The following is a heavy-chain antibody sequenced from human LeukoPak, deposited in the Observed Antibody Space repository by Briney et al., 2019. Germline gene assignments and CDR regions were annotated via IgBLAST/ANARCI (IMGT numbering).Heavy chain of an antibody. CDR1: GGSFSGYY. D-gene: IGHD5-12*01. CDR2: ISGSGGST. J-gene: IGHJ4*02. V-gene: IGHV3-23*01. CDR3: AKDLTVGYSGYDYAPTY. Sequence: ETLSLTCAVYGGSFSGYYWSWIRQAPGRGLEWVLAISGSGGSTYYADSVKGRFTISRDNSKNTLYLQMNSLRAEDTAVYYCAKDLTVGYSGYDYAPTYWGQGTLVTVSS.